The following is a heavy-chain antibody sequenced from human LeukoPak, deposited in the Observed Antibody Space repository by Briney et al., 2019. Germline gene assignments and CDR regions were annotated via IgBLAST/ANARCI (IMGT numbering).Heavy chain of an antibody. Sequence: GGSLRLSCAASGFTLSSYAMSWVRQAPGKGLEWVSAISGSGGSTYYADSVKGRFTISRDNSKNTLYLQMNSLRAEDTAVYYCAKVTRIYYYMDVWGKGTTVTVSS. J-gene: IGHJ6*03. V-gene: IGHV3-23*01. CDR1: GFTLSSYA. CDR3: AKVTRIYYYMDV. D-gene: IGHD1-14*01. CDR2: ISGSGGST.